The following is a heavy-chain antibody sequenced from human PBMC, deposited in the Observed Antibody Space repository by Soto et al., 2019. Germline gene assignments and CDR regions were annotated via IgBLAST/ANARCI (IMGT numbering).Heavy chain of an antibody. CDR1: GYTFTSYG. J-gene: IGHJ4*02. D-gene: IGHD5-18*01. Sequence: GASVKVSCKASGYTFTSYGISWVRQAPGEGLEWTGWITTDNSNTNYAQKFQGRVTMTTDTSTRTAYMELRILTSDDTAVYYCARTRGYSYGYADYWGQGTQVTVSS. V-gene: IGHV1-18*01. CDR3: ARTRGYSYGYADY. CDR2: ITTDNSNT.